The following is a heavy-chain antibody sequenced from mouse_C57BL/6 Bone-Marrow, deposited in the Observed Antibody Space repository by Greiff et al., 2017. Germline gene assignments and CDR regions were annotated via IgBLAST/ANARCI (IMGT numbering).Heavy chain of an antibody. V-gene: IGHV1-59*01. CDR2: IDPSDRYT. Sequence: QVQLQQSGAELVRPGTSVKLSCKASGYPFTSYWMHWVKQRHGQGLEWIGVIDPSDRYTNYNLKFKGTATLTVDNSSTPASMPLRSLPPDDSAVSYCARVPYGNIYYWYFDVGGTGTTVTVSS. CDR1: GYPFTSYW. CDR3: ARVPYGNIYYWYFDV. J-gene: IGHJ1*03. D-gene: IGHD2-1*01.